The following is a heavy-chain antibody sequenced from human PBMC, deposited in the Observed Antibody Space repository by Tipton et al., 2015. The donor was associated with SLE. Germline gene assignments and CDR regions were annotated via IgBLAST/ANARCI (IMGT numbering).Heavy chain of an antibody. CDR2: IHERGST. J-gene: IGHJ2*01. CDR1: GGSISSDY. V-gene: IGHV4-59*12. Sequence: GLVKPSETLSLTCTVSGGSISSDYWSWIRQPPGKGLEWIGSIHERGSTFYNPSLQSRVTLSVDTSKNQFSLRLRSVTAADTAVYYCAREPLEVREWFDLWGRGTLVTVSS. D-gene: IGHD3-3*01. CDR3: AREPLEVREWFDL.